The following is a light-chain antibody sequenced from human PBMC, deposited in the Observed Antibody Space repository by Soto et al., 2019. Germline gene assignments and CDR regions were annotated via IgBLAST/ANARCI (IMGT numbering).Light chain of an antibody. Sequence: QSALTQPASVSGSPGQSITISCTGTSSDVGGYNYVSWYQQHPGKAPKLMIYDVSNRPSVVSNRFSGSKSGNTASLTISGLQAEDEADYYCSSYTSSSTYVVFGGGTKVTVL. CDR3: SSYTSSSTYVV. CDR1: SSDVGGYNY. J-gene: IGLJ2*01. V-gene: IGLV2-14*01. CDR2: DVS.